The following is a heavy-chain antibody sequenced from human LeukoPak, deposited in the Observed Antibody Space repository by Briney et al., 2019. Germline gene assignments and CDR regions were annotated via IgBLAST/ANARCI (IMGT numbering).Heavy chain of an antibody. D-gene: IGHD6-13*01. Sequence: PGGSLRLSCAASGFTFNYYAMSWVRQAPGKGLEWVANIKSDESERFFLDSVKGRFTISRDNAKNSVYLHMSSLRAEDTGVYYCATTLNIATPGHLWGQGALVTVSS. J-gene: IGHJ4*02. V-gene: IGHV3-7*01. CDR2: IKSDESER. CDR1: GFTFNYYA. CDR3: ATTLNIATPGHL.